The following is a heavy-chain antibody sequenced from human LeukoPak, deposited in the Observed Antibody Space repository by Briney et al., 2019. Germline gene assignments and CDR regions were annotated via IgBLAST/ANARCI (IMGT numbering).Heavy chain of an antibody. D-gene: IGHD5-18*01. J-gene: IGHJ4*02. CDR1: GFKFTNYA. V-gene: IGHV3-33*01. Sequence: GGSLRLSCVTSGFKFTNYAMPWVRQAPGKGLEWVAVIWHEGSDNFYAESVKGRFTISRDNSKNTVFLQMDSLRAEDTAVYFCASDKYSASHFDSWGQGTLVTVSS. CDR2: IWHEGSDN. CDR3: ASDKYSASHFDS.